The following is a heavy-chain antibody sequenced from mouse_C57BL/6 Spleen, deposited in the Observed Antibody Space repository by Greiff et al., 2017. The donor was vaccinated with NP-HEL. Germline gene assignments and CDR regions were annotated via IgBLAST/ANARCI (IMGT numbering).Heavy chain of an antibody. V-gene: IGHV1-15*01. Sequence: QVQLQQSGAELVRPGASVTLSCKASGYTFTDYEMHWVKQTPVHGLEWIGAIDPETGGTAYNQKIKGKAILTADKYSSTAYMELRSLTSEDSAVYYCTRPPAYWGQGTLVTVSA. CDR1: GYTFTDYE. CDR2: IDPETGGT. J-gene: IGHJ3*01. CDR3: TRPPAY.